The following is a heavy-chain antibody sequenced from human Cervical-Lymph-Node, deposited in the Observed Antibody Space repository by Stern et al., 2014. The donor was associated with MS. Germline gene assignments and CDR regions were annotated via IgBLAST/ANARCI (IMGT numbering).Heavy chain of an antibody. J-gene: IGHJ6*02. CDR2: MAPSGYP. D-gene: IGHD1-26*01. Sequence: QVQLQESGPGLVRPSGTLSLTCVVSGGSISTSNWWSWVRQSPGKGLEWIGGMAPSGYPTPNPSLKSRVTMSVDKSKNQFSLRLTSVTAADTGVYYCARREVFFYYGMDVWGQGTSVTVSS. V-gene: IGHV4/OR15-8*01. CDR1: GGSISTSNW. CDR3: ARREVFFYYGMDV.